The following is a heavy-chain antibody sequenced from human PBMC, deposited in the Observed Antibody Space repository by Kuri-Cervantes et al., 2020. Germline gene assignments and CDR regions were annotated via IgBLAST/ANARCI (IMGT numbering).Heavy chain of an antibody. V-gene: IGHV3-30-3*01. CDR2: ISYDGSNK. J-gene: IGHJ5*02. CDR3: AKDWAWFDP. Sequence: CAASGFTFSSYAMHWVRQAPGKGLEWVAVISYDGSNKYYADSVKARFTISRDNSKNTLYLQMNSLRAEDTAVYYCAKDWAWFDPWGQGTLVTVSS. D-gene: IGHD7-27*01. CDR1: GFTFSSYA.